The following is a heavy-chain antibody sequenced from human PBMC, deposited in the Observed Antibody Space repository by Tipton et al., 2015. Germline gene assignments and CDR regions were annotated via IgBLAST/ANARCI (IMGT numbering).Heavy chain of an antibody. D-gene: IGHD3-22*01. Sequence: TLSLTCNVSGGFISSSNYYWGRIRQPPGKGLEWIGTIYSNGHTFYNPSLKSRLTMSLYTSKNQFNLNLSSVTAADRAVYYCASSNYYDTCWYWGQGTLVTVSS. CDR2: IYSNGHT. CDR3: ASSNYYDTCWY. V-gene: IGHV4-39*01. CDR1: GGFISSSNYY. J-gene: IGHJ4*02.